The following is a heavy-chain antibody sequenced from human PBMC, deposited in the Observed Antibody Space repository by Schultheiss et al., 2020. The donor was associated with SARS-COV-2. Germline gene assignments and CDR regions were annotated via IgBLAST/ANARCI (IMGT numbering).Heavy chain of an antibody. J-gene: IGHJ4*02. CDR2: IYYSGST. CDR1: GGSISSGDYY. Sequence: SQTLSLTCTVSGGSISSGDYYWSWIRQPPGKGLEWIGYIYYSGSTYYNPSLKSRVAISIDTSKNQASLILTSVTAADTAVYFCARHPMYSTSSHFDFWGQGALVTVSS. CDR3: ARHPMYSTSSHFDF. D-gene: IGHD6-6*01. V-gene: IGHV4-30-4*01.